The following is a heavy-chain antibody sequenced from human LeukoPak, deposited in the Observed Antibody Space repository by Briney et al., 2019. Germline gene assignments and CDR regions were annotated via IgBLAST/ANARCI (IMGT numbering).Heavy chain of an antibody. CDR1: GYTFTGYY. J-gene: IGHJ5*02. CDR3: ARDSSGYYNWFDP. Sequence: ASVTVSCKASGYTFTGYYMHWVRQAPRQGLEWMGWINPNSGGTNYAQKFQDRVTMTRDTSISKAYMELSRLRSDDTAVYYCARDSSGYYNWFDPWGQGTLVTVSS. CDR2: INPNSGGT. V-gene: IGHV1-2*02. D-gene: IGHD3-22*01.